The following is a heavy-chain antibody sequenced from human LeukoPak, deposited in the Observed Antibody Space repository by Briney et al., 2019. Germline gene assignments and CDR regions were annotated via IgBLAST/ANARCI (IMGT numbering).Heavy chain of an antibody. D-gene: IGHD3-22*01. CDR2: TSYDGSDK. V-gene: IGHV3-30*18. Sequence: GRSLRLSCAASGFTFSNFGMHWVRQAPGKGLEWVAVTSYDGSDKYYADSVKGRFTISRDNSKNTLYLQMNSLRAEDTAVYYCAKDLEEYYHDSSGYVGYFQHWGQGTLVTVSS. J-gene: IGHJ1*01. CDR1: GFTFSNFG. CDR3: AKDLEEYYHDSSGYVGYFQH.